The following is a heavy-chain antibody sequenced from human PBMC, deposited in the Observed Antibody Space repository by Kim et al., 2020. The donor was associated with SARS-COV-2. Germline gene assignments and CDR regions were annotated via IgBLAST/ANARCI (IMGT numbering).Heavy chain of an antibody. Sequence: SETLSLTCAVYGGSFSGYYWSWIRQPPGKGLEWIGEINHSGSTNYNPSLKSRVTISVDTSKNQFSLKLSSVTAADTAVYYCAGIAGIAVADTDTYYYYGMDVWGQGTTVTVSS. V-gene: IGHV4-34*01. CDR2: INHSGST. D-gene: IGHD6-19*01. J-gene: IGHJ6*02. CDR1: GGSFSGYY. CDR3: AGIAGIAVADTDTYYYYGMDV.